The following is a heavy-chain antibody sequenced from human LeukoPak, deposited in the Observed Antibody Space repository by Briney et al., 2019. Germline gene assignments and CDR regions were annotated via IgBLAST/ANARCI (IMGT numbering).Heavy chain of an antibody. V-gene: IGHV3-53*01. CDR2: IYSGGST. Sequence: GGSLRLSCAASGFTVSSNYMSWVRQAPGKGLEWVSVIYSGGSTHYADSVKGRFTISRDNAKNSLYLQMNSLRAEDTAVYYCARDLGYSYGYNYWGQGTLVTVSS. D-gene: IGHD5-18*01. CDR1: GFTVSSNY. CDR3: ARDLGYSYGYNY. J-gene: IGHJ4*02.